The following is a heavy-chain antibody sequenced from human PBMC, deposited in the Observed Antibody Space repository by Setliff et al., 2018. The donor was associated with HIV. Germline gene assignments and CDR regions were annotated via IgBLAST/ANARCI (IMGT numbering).Heavy chain of an antibody. CDR2: INPSSTST. CDR3: ARDHMSVGAWVGATSRGLFQH. V-gene: IGHV1-46*01. Sequence: ASVMVSCKASGYTFTTYYIHWVRQAPGQGLEWMGIINPSSTSTNYAQRFQGRVTMTRDTPTSTVYMELSSLRSEDTAVYYCARDHMSVGAWVGATSRGLFQHWGQGTLVTVSS. D-gene: IGHD1-26*01. J-gene: IGHJ1*01. CDR1: GYTFTTYY.